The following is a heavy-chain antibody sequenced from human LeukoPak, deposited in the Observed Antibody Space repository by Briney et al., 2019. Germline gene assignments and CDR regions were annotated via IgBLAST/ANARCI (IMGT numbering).Heavy chain of an antibody. CDR3: ARDYCGGDCYFQGFDY. CDR1: GFTFSSYA. V-gene: IGHV3-30*04. Sequence: GRSLRLSCAASGFTFSSYAMHWVRQAPGKGLERVAVVSYDGSNKYYADTVKGRFTISRDNSKNTLYLQMNSLRAEDTAVYYCARDYCGGDCYFQGFDYWGQRTLVTVSS. CDR2: VSYDGSNK. D-gene: IGHD2-21*02. J-gene: IGHJ4*02.